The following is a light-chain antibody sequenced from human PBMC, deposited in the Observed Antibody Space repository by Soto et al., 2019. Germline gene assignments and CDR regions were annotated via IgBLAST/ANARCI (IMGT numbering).Light chain of an antibody. CDR3: QQYNNWPPYT. V-gene: IGKV3-15*01. J-gene: IGKJ2*01. CDR1: QSVSSN. Sequence: EIVMTQSPATLSVSPGERATLSCRASQSVSSNLAWYQQKPGQGPRLLIHGASTRATSIPARFSGSGSGTECTLTISTLHSEDFAVYYCQQYNNWPPYTFGQGTKLEIK. CDR2: GAS.